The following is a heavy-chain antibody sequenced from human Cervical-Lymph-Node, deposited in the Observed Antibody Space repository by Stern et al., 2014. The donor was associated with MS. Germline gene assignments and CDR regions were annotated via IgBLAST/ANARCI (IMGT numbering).Heavy chain of an antibody. D-gene: IGHD1-26*01. CDR2: MNPYSDNA. V-gene: IGHV1-8*01. J-gene: IGHJ4*02. CDR3: ARGRELLSLDY. Sequence: QVQLVQSGAEVKKPGASVKVSCKASGYTFTSYVINWGRRGPGKGLEWMGWMNPYSDNAVYTQKFQGRVTMTRDTSTSTAYLELTSLRSEDTAVFYCARGRELLSLDYWGQGTLVTVSS. CDR1: GYTFTSYV.